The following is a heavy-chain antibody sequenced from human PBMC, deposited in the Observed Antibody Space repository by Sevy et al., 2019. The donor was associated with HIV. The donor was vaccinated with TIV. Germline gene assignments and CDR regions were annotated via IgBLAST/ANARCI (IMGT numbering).Heavy chain of an antibody. V-gene: IGHV3-23*01. Sequence: GGSLRLSCAASGFTFSSYAMSWVRQAPGKGLEWASAISGSGGSTYYADSVKGRFTISRDNSKNTLYLQMNSLRAEDTAVYYCAKVSAITFGGVIVVPDFDYWGQGTLVTVSS. J-gene: IGHJ4*02. CDR1: GFTFSSYA. CDR2: ISGSGGST. D-gene: IGHD3-16*02. CDR3: AKVSAITFGGVIVVPDFDY.